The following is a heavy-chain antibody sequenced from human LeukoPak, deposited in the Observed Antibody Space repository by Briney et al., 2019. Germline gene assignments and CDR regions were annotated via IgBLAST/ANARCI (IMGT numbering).Heavy chain of an antibody. Sequence: PGGSLRLSCAASGFTFSSYGMSWVRQAPGKGLEWVSAISGSGGSTYYADSVKGRFTISRDNSKNTLYLQMNSLRAEDTAVYYCAKVGGWGPYYFDYWGQGTLVTVSS. D-gene: IGHD6-19*01. CDR2: ISGSGGST. CDR1: GFTFSSYG. J-gene: IGHJ4*02. V-gene: IGHV3-23*01. CDR3: AKVGGWGPYYFDY.